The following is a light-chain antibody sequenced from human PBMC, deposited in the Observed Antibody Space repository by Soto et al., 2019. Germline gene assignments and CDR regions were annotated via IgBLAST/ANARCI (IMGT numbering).Light chain of an antibody. CDR1: QNIARAY. V-gene: IGKV3-20*01. CDR2: GVS. Sequence: EIVLTQSPGTLSVSPGERVSLSCRASQNIARAYLAWYQQKPGQAPRLLIYGVSRRASGIPAKFSGSGSGTEFTLPISGPDLEVLAVYYCQQYASSPGPFGQGTNLDIK. CDR3: QQYASSPGP. J-gene: IGKJ2*01.